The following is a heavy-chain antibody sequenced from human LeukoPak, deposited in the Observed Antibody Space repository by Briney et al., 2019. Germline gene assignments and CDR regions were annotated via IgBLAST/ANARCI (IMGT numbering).Heavy chain of an antibody. CDR2: IIPIFGTA. J-gene: IGHJ4*02. CDR1: GGTFSSYA. Sequence: SVKVSCKASGGTFSSYAISWVRQAPGQGLEWMGGIIPIFGTANYAQKFQGRVTIIADESTSTAYMELSSLRSEDTAVYYCASGHVDTAMVTSDYWGQGTLVTVSS. D-gene: IGHD5-18*01. CDR3: ASGHVDTAMVTSDY. V-gene: IGHV1-69*13.